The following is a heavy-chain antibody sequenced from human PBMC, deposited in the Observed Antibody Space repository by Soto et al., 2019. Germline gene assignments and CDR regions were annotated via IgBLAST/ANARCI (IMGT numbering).Heavy chain of an antibody. CDR1: SGSISSGGYY. Sequence: QVQLQESGQGLVKPSQTLSLTCTVSSGSISSGGYYWSWIRQHPGKGLEWIGYIYYSGSTYYNPSLKSRVTISVDTSKNQFSLKLSSVTAADTAVYFCARGATVTTSGVDYWGQGTLVTVSS. D-gene: IGHD4-17*01. V-gene: IGHV4-31*03. J-gene: IGHJ4*02. CDR2: IYYSGST. CDR3: ARGATVTTSGVDY.